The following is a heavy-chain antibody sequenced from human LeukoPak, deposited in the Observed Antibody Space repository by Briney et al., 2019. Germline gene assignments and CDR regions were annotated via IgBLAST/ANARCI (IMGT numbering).Heavy chain of an antibody. J-gene: IGHJ5*02. Sequence: PGGSLRLSCAASGITVSTNYMSWVRQAPGKGLEWVSIAFSDGRTFYADSVKGRFTISRDNSKNTLYLQMNSLRAEDTAVYYCARGNYYDSSGYYNSWFDPWGQGTLVTVSS. V-gene: IGHV3-53*05. CDR1: GITVSTNY. D-gene: IGHD3-22*01. CDR3: ARGNYYDSSGYYNSWFDP. CDR2: AFSDGRT.